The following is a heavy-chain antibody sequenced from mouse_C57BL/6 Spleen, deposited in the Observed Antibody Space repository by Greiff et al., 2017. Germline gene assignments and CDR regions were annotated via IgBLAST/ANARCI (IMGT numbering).Heavy chain of an antibody. Sequence: EVKVVESGGDLVKPGGSLKLSCAASGFTFSSYGMSWVRQTPDKRLEWVATISSGGSYTYYPDSVKGRFTISRDNAKNTLYLQMSSLKSEDTAMYYCARYYGSSYGFAYWGQGTLVTVSA. J-gene: IGHJ3*01. CDR3: ARYYGSSYGFAY. CDR2: ISSGGSYT. V-gene: IGHV5-6*01. D-gene: IGHD1-1*01. CDR1: GFTFSSYG.